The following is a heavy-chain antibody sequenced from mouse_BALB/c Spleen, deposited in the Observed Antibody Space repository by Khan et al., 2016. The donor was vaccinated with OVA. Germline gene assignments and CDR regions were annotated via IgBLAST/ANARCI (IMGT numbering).Heavy chain of an antibody. CDR2: ISPGSGDT. D-gene: IGHD1-2*01. CDR3: ARRNYFGYTFAY. CDR1: GYTFTDYY. Sequence: VQLQESGAELARPGASVKLSCKASGYTFTDYYINWVKQRPGQGLEWIGEISPGSGDTYYNEKFKGKATLTADNSSSTVYMQLSSLTAEASAVYFCARRNYFGYTFAYWGQGTLVTVSA. J-gene: IGHJ3*01. V-gene: IGHV1-77*01.